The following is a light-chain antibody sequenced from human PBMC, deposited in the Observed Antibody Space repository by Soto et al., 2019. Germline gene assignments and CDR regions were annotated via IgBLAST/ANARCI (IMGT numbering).Light chain of an antibody. J-gene: IGLJ2*01. CDR1: RSNIGSNY. CDR3: AAWDDALSAVL. V-gene: IGLV1-47*01. CDR2: RNN. Sequence: QAVVTQPPSASGTPGQRVTISCSGSRSNIGSNYVYWYQQVPGTAPKLLMYRNNQRPSGVPDRFSVSKSGTSASLAISGLRSEDEADYYCAAWDDALSAVLFGGGTKLTVL.